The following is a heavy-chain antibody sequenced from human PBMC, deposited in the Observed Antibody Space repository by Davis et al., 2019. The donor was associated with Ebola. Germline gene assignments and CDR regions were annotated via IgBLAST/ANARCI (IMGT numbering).Heavy chain of an antibody. J-gene: IGHJ4*02. D-gene: IGHD3-22*01. CDR2: IIPIFGTA. CDR3: ARMVDYYDSSGYYYDYFDY. V-gene: IGHV1-69*06. Sequence: KISCNISGYDFTTYLISWVRQAPGQGLEWMGGIIPIFGTANYAQKFQGRVTITADKSTSTAYMELSSLRSEDTAVYYCARMVDYYDSSGYYYDYFDYWGQGTLVTVSS. CDR1: GYDFTTYL.